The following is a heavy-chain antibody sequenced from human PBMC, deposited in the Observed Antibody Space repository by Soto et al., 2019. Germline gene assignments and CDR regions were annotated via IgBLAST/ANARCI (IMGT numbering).Heavy chain of an antibody. J-gene: IGHJ6*04. CDR1: GGSISSSSYY. CDR3: ARDDYYYYGMDV. Sequence: SETLSLTCTVSGGSISSSSYYWGWIRQPPGKGLEWIGSIYYSGSTYYNPSLKSRVTISVDTSKNQFSLKLSSVTAADTAVYYCARDDYYYYGMDVWGKGTTVT. V-gene: IGHV4-39*01. CDR2: IYYSGST.